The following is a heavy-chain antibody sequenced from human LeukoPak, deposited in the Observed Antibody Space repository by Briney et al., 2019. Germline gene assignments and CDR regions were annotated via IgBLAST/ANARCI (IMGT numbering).Heavy chain of an antibody. CDR1: GGSISSYH. Sequence: SETLSLTCTVSGGSISSYHWSWIRQPPGKGLEWIGYIYYSGSTNYNPPLKSRVTISVDTSKNQFSLKLSSVTAADTAVYYCARESTRITIFGVVIPDAFDIWGQGTMVTVSS. CDR3: ARESTRITIFGVVIPDAFDI. V-gene: IGHV4-59*01. D-gene: IGHD3-3*01. CDR2: IYYSGST. J-gene: IGHJ3*02.